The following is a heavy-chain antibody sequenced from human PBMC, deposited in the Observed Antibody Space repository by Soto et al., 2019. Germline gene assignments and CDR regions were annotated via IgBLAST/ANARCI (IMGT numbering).Heavy chain of an antibody. J-gene: IGHJ1*01. Sequence: GGSLRLSCAASGLTFSSYAMSWVRQAPGKGLEWVSAISGSGGSTYYADSVKGRFTISRDNSKNTLYLQMNSLRAEDTAVYYCAKDGYSSGREYFQHWGQGTLVTVSS. V-gene: IGHV3-23*01. CDR3: AKDGYSSGREYFQH. CDR2: ISGSGGST. D-gene: IGHD6-19*01. CDR1: GLTFSSYA.